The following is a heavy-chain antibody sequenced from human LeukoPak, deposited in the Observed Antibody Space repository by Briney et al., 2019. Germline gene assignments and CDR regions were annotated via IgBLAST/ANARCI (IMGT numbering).Heavy chain of an antibody. D-gene: IGHD2-15*01. Sequence: GGSLRLSCAASGFIFSSYAMNWVRQAPGKGLEWVSSISSSSSYIYYADSVKGRFTISRDNAKNSLYLQMNSLRAEDTAVYYCARDQVAINDYWGQGTLVTVSS. CDR3: ARDQVAINDY. J-gene: IGHJ4*02. V-gene: IGHV3-21*01. CDR2: ISSSSSYI. CDR1: GFIFSSYA.